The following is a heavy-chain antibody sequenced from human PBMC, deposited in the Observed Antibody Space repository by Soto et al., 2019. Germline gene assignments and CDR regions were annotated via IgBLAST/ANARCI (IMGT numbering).Heavy chain of an antibody. V-gene: IGHV4-31*03. CDR2: IYYSGST. Sequence: SETLCLTCTVSGGYISSGGYYWSWIRQHPGKGLEWIGYIYYSGSTYYNPSLKSRVTISVDTSKNQFSLKLSSVTAADTAVYYCARGVLRYFDWPPGGFDPWGQGTLVTVSS. CDR1: GGYISSGGYY. J-gene: IGHJ5*02. D-gene: IGHD3-9*01. CDR3: ARGVLRYFDWPPGGFDP.